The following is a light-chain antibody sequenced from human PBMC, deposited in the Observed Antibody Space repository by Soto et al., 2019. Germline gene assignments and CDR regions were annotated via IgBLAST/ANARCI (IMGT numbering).Light chain of an antibody. CDR3: QQRSIGIT. CDR1: QSVSSY. V-gene: IGKV3-11*01. J-gene: IGKJ5*01. Sequence: EIVLTQSPATLSLSPGERATLSCRASQSVSSYLVWYQQKPGQAPRLLIHDASNRATGIPARFSGSGSGTDFTLTISSLEPEDFAVYYCQQRSIGITFGQETRLEIK. CDR2: DAS.